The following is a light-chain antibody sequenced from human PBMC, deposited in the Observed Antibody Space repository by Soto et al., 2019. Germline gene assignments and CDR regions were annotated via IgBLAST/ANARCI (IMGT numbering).Light chain of an antibody. CDR1: NTGSKS. CDR3: QVWDSSRALLV. CDR2: YDS. Sequence: SYELTQPPSVSVAPGKTARITCGGNNTGSKSVHWYQQKPGQAPVLVIYYDSDRPSGIPERFSGSNSGNTATLTISRVEAGDEADYYCQVWDSSRALLVFGGGTKLTVL. J-gene: IGLJ3*02. V-gene: IGLV3-21*04.